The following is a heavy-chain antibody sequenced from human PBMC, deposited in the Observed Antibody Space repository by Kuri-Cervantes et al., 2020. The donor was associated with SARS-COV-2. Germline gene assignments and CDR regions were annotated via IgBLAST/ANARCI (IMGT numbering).Heavy chain of an antibody. CDR1: GYRFSGYW. V-gene: IGHV5-51*01. CDR3: ASPSDSSNSFDH. D-gene: IGHD2-2*01. Sequence: KVSCKASGYRFSGYWIGWVRQMSGKGLEWMGVIFPRDSDTRYSPSFRGHVTISVDMSTSTTYLQWSSLKASDAAMYYCASPSDSSNSFDHWGQGTQVTVSS. CDR2: IFPRDSDT. J-gene: IGHJ5*02.